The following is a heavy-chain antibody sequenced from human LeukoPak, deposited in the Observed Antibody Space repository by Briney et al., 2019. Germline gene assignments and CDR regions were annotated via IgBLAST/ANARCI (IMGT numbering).Heavy chain of an antibody. Sequence: SQTLSLTCTVSGGSISSGDYYWSWIRQPPGKGLEWIGYIYYSGSTYYNPSLKSRVTISVDTSKNQFSLKLSSVTAADTAVYYCARHEEDNVATIPDYWGQGTLVTVSS. D-gene: IGHD5-24*01. CDR2: IYYSGST. CDR1: GGSISSGDYY. J-gene: IGHJ4*02. CDR3: ARHEEDNVATIPDY. V-gene: IGHV4-30-4*01.